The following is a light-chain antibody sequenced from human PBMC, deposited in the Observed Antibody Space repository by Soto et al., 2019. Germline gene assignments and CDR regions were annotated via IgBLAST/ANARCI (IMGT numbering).Light chain of an antibody. J-gene: IGKJ2*01. CDR1: QSVSTY. CDR2: ASS. V-gene: IGKV3-11*01. Sequence: EIVLTQSPATLSLSPGERATLSCRASQSVSTYLAWYQQKPGQAPRLLIYASSNRGTGIPARFSGSGSGTDFTLTISSLEPEDFAIYYCQQRSKWPETFGQGTKLEIK. CDR3: QQRSKWPET.